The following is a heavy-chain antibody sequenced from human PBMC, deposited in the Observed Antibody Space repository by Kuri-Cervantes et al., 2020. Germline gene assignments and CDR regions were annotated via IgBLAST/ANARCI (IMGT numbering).Heavy chain of an antibody. J-gene: IGHJ2*01. D-gene: IGHD3-22*01. CDR3: AGGALGYSYDSGGSWYFDL. Sequence: SDTLSLTCTAPGGPISSYYWSWVRQPPGKGLEWIGYIYYSGSTNYNPSLKRRVTISVDTSKNQFSLKLSSVTAADTAVYYCAGGALGYSYDSGGSWYFDLWGRGTLVTVSS. CDR1: GGPISSYY. V-gene: IGHV4-59*01. CDR2: IYYSGST.